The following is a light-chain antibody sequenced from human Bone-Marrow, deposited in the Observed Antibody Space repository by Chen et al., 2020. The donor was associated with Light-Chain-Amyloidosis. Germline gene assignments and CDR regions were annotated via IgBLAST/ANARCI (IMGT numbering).Light chain of an antibody. V-gene: IGLV4-69*01. CDR2: INSDGTY. CDR1: SGHDGYG. J-gene: IGLJ3*02. CDR3: QTWGSGIRV. Sequence: QPVLTQSPSASASLGASVRVTCSLDSGHDGYGIAWHQHLPGKGPRYLLKINSDGTYNRGDGVPDRFSGSMSGAERYLTISSLQSEDEGDYYCQTWGSGIRVFGGGTKVTVL.